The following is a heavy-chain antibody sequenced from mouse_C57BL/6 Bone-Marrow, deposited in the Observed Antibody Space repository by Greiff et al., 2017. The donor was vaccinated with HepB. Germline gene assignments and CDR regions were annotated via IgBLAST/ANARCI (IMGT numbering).Heavy chain of an antibody. Sequence: EVKLVESGGGLVKPGGSLKLSCAASGFTFSDYGMHWVRQAPEKGLEWVAYISSGSSTIYYADTVKGRFTISRDNAKNTLFLQMTSLRSEDTAMYYCAKGPLYYGSSPFAYWGQGTLVTVSA. J-gene: IGHJ3*01. V-gene: IGHV5-17*01. CDR2: ISSGSSTI. CDR3: AKGPLYYGSSPFAY. CDR1: GFTFSDYG. D-gene: IGHD1-1*01.